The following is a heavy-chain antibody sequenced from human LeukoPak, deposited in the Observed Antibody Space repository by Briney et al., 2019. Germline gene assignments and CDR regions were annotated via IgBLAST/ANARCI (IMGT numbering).Heavy chain of an antibody. J-gene: IGHJ4*02. CDR1: GYTFTSYG. D-gene: IGHD3-10*01. Sequence: PWASVKVSCKASGYTFTSYGISWVRQAPGQGLEWMGWISAYNGNTNYAQKLQGRVTMTTDTSTSTAYMELRSLGSDDTAVYYCARDRNQYYSPQGVDYWGQGTLVTVSS. CDR3: ARDRNQYYSPQGVDY. CDR2: ISAYNGNT. V-gene: IGHV1-18*01.